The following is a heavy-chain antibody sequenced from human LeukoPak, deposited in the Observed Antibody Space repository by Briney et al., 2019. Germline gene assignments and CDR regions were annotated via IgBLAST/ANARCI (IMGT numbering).Heavy chain of an antibody. D-gene: IGHD5-12*01. CDR3: ARALYGGYGHFDY. Sequence: GGSLRLSCAVSGFTFSSYNMNWVRQAPGKGLEWVSSISSSSGYIYYADSVKGRFTISRDNAENSLFLQMNSLRAEDTAVYYCARALYGGYGHFDYWGQGTLVTVSS. V-gene: IGHV3-21*01. CDR2: ISSSSGYI. CDR1: GFTFSSYN. J-gene: IGHJ4*02.